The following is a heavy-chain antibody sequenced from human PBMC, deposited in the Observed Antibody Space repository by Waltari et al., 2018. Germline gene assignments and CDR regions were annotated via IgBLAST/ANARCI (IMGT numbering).Heavy chain of an antibody. CDR3: ARHQVGGRDFEY. V-gene: IGHV4-38-2*01. D-gene: IGHD1-26*01. CDR2: IYQSGST. Sequence: QVQLHESGPGLVQSSETLSLTCAVSGYSISSGYYWGWIRQPPGKGLEWMGTIYQSGSTYYNPSLKSRITISLDTSKNQFSLKLNSVTAADTAVYYCARHQVGGRDFEYWGQGTLVTVSS. J-gene: IGHJ4*02. CDR1: GYSISSGYY.